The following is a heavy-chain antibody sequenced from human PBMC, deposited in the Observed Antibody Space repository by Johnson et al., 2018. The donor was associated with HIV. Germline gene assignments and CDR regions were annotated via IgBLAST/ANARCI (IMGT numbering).Heavy chain of an antibody. CDR1: GFSFSSYW. J-gene: IGHJ3*02. D-gene: IGHD6-19*01. Sequence: VQLVESGGGLVQPGGSLRLSCAVSGFSFSSYWMHWVRQPPGKGLVWVSRINSDGTTTTYADSVKGRFTISRDNAKNTLYLKMNSRRAEDTAVYYCARGVGGGCYWAFDIWGQGTMVTVSS. CDR3: ARGVGGGCYWAFDI. V-gene: IGHV3-74*01. CDR2: INSDGTTT.